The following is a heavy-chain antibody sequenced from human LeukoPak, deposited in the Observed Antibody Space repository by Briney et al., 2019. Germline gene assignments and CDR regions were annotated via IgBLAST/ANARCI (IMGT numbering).Heavy chain of an antibody. Sequence: SETLSLTCTVSGGSISSGDYYWRWIRQPPGKGLEWIGYVYYSGSTYYNPSLKSRVTISVDTSKNQFSLKLSSVSAADTAVYYCARTEDSSGFDYWGQGTLVTVSS. CDR2: VYYSGST. D-gene: IGHD3-22*01. V-gene: IGHV4-30-4*08. CDR3: ARTEDSSGFDY. J-gene: IGHJ4*02. CDR1: GGSISSGDYY.